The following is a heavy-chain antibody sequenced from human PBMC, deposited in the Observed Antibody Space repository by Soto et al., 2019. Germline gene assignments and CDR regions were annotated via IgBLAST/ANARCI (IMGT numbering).Heavy chain of an antibody. V-gene: IGHV4-34*01. CDR2: INHSGST. CDR3: ARGSGDIVVVPAAIGPIWFDP. J-gene: IGHJ5*02. CDR1: GGSFSGYY. D-gene: IGHD2-2*01. Sequence: SETLSLTCAVYGGSFSGYYWSWIRQPPGKGLEWIGEINHSGSTNYNPSLKSRVTISVDTSKNQFSLKLSSVTAADTAVYYCARGSGDIVVVPAAIGPIWFDPWGQGTLVTVSS.